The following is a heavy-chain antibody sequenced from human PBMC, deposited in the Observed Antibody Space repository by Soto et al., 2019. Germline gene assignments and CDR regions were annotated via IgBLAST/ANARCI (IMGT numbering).Heavy chain of an antibody. V-gene: IGHV3-33*01. J-gene: IGHJ3*02. CDR1: GFTFSSYG. D-gene: IGHD3-22*01. CDR3: ARSPYPAHDSSGYYLVYDAFDI. CDR2: IWYDGSNK. Sequence: SLRLSCAASGFTFSSYGMHWVRQAPGKGLEWVAVIWYDGSNKYYADSVKGRFTISRDNSKNTLYLQMNSLRAEDTAVYYCARSPYPAHDSSGYYLVYDAFDIWGQGTMVTVSS.